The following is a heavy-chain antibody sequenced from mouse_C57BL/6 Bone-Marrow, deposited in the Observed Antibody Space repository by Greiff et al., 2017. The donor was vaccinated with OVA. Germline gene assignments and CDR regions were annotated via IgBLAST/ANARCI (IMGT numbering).Heavy chain of an antibody. CDR3: TTWGYYGSFDY. CDR2: IDPEDVDT. D-gene: IGHD1-1*01. CDR1: GFNIKDYY. J-gene: IGHJ2*01. V-gene: IGHV14-1*01. Sequence: EVKVVASGAELVRPGASVKLSCTASGFNIKDYYMHWVKQRPEQGLEWIGRIDPEDVDTEYAPKFQGKATMTADTSSNTAYLQLSSLTSEDTAVYYCTTWGYYGSFDYWGQGTTLTVSS.